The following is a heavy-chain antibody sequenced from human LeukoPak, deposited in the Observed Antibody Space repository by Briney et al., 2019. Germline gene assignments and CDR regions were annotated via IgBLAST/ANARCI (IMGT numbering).Heavy chain of an antibody. CDR2: IYYSGST. CDR1: GGSISSYY. J-gene: IGHJ5*02. V-gene: IGHV4-59*01. Sequence: PSETLSLTCTVSGGSISSYYWSWIRQPPGKGLEWIGYIYYSGSTNNSPSLKSRVTISVDTSKNQFSLKLSSVTAADTAVYYCARDLTDYYDSSGYYMSGWFDPGGQGTLVTVSS. CDR3: ARDLTDYYDSSGYYMSGWFDP. D-gene: IGHD3-22*01.